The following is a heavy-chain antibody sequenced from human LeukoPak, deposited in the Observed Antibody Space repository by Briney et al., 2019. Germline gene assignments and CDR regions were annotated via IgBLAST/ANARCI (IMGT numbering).Heavy chain of an antibody. CDR3: AKDETSSRWYMGYNYYGMDV. V-gene: IGHV3-23*01. CDR2: ISGSGGST. Sequence: GRSLRLSCAASGFTFSNYAMSWVRQAPGKGLEWVSTISGSGGSTFYADSVKGRFTISRDNSRNTLYLQMNSLRAEDTAVYYCAKDETSSRWYMGYNYYGMDVWGQGTTVTVSS. CDR1: GFTFSNYA. J-gene: IGHJ6*02. D-gene: IGHD6-13*01.